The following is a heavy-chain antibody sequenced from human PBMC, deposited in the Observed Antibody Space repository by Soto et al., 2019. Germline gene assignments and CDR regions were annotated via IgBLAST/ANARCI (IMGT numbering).Heavy chain of an antibody. D-gene: IGHD5-12*01. V-gene: IGHV3-23*01. CDR3: AQGSIEYSASVDN. J-gene: IGHJ4*02. CDR2: ISARGGSL. Sequence: EVQLLESGGGLVQPGGSLRLSCAASGFSFSSYAMVWVRQAPGKGLEWVSVISARGGSLYFADSVKGRFTISRDNSKNVLSLDMNSMRAEDTATYFCAQGSIEYSASVDNWGQGTLVVVSS. CDR1: GFSFSSYA.